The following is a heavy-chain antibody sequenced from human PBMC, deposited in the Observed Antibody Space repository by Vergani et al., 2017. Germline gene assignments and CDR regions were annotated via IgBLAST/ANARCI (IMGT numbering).Heavy chain of an antibody. CDR3: ARGAVVVVAATPNYYYYYGMDV. CDR1: GFTFSSYS. V-gene: IGHV3-21*01. CDR2: ISSSSSYI. J-gene: IGHJ6*02. Sequence: EVQLVESGGGLVKPGGSLRLSCAASGFTFSSYSMNWVRQAPGKGLEWVSSISSSSSYIYYADSVKGRFTISRDNAKNSLYLQMNSLRAEDTAVDYCARGAVVVVAATPNYYYYYGMDVWGQGTTVTVSS. D-gene: IGHD2-15*01.